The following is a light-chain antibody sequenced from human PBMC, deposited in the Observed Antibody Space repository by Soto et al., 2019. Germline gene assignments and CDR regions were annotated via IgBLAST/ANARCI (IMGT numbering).Light chain of an antibody. J-gene: IGKJ2*01. CDR2: DAS. CDR1: QSVSSY. Sequence: EIVLTQSPATLSLSPGERATLSCRASQSVSSYLAWYQQKPGQAPRLLIYDASNRATGIPARFSGSGSGTEFTLTISSLQPDDFSTYYCQQYNSFSYTFGPGTKVDI. CDR3: QQYNSFSYT. V-gene: IGKV3-11*01.